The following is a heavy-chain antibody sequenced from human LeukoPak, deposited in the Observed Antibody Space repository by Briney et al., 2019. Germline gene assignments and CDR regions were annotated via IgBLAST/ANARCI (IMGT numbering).Heavy chain of an antibody. CDR3: AKTPYGSGSYSYFDY. J-gene: IGHJ4*02. CDR2: ISGSGGST. Sequence: GGSLRLSCAASGFTFSSYAMSWVRQAPGKGLEWVSAISGSGGSTYYADSVKGRFTISRDNSKNTLYLQMNSLRAEDTAVYYCAKTPYGSGSYSYFDYWGQGTLVTVSS. D-gene: IGHD3-10*01. CDR1: GFTFSSYA. V-gene: IGHV3-23*01.